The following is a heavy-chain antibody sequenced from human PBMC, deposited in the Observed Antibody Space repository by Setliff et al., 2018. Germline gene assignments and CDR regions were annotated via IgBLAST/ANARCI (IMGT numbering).Heavy chain of an antibody. J-gene: IGHJ4*02. CDR1: GFSFSDYA. CDR2: ISNTDRYI. V-gene: IGHV3-21*06. CDR3: ARTCSGSGCYAGLES. Sequence: PGGSLRLSCVGSGFSFSDYAMNWVRQAPGKGLEWLSSISNTDRYIYHADSVKGRFTISRDNARNSLYLQMNSLRAEDTAVYYCARTCSGSGCYAGLESWGQGTLVTVSS. D-gene: IGHD2-15*01.